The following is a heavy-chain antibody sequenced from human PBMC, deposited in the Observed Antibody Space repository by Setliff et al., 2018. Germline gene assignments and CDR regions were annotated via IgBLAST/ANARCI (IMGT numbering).Heavy chain of an antibody. V-gene: IGHV3-30-3*01. CDR2: ISYDGNNK. CDR3: ASRVYGDYEVFY. CDR1: GFIFSSYA. J-gene: IGHJ4*02. D-gene: IGHD4-17*01. Sequence: GSLRLSCAASGFIFSSYAMSWVRQAPGKGLEWVAVISYDGNNKYYADSVKGRFSISRDNSKDTLYLQMNSLRAEDTAVYYCASRVYGDYEVFYWGQGTLVTVSS.